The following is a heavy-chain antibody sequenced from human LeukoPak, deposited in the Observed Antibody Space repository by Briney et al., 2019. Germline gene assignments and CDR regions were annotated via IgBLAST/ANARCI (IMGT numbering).Heavy chain of an antibody. Sequence: EESLKISCQGSGYTFTNYWIAWVRQVPGKGLEWMGTIYPDDSDTRYSPSFEGQVFISADKFINTAYLQLTSLETSDTAMYYCAGPSHSGSYGNLLDFWGQGTLVTVAS. V-gene: IGHV5-51*01. D-gene: IGHD1-26*01. CDR2: IYPDDSDT. CDR1: GYTFTNYW. CDR3: AGPSHSGSYGNLLDF. J-gene: IGHJ3*01.